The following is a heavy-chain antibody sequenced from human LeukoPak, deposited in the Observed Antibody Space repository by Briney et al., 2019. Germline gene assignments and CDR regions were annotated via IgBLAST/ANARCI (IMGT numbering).Heavy chain of an antibody. CDR3: ASSRGWLPHDAFDI. CDR2: IYHSGST. J-gene: IGHJ3*02. Sequence: SETLSLTCTVSGGSISSGGYYWSWIRQPPGKGLERIGYIYHSGSTYYNPSLKSRVTISVDKSKNQFSLKLSSVTAADTAVYYCASSRGWLPHDAFDIWGQGTMVTVSS. CDR1: GGSISSGGYY. D-gene: IGHD6-19*01. V-gene: IGHV4-30-2*01.